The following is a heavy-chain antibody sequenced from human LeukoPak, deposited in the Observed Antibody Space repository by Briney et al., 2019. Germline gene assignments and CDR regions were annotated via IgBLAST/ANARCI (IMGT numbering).Heavy chain of an antibody. Sequence: ASQTLSLXCTVSGGSSSSGSYYWSWIRQPAGKGLEWIGRIYTSGITNYNPSLKSRVTISVDTSKNQFSLKLSSVTAADTAVYYCARSQDRRITIFGVVTNWFDPWGQGTLVTVSS. CDR3: ARSQDRRITIFGVVTNWFDP. D-gene: IGHD3-3*01. V-gene: IGHV4-61*02. J-gene: IGHJ5*02. CDR2: IYTSGIT. CDR1: GGSSSSGSYY.